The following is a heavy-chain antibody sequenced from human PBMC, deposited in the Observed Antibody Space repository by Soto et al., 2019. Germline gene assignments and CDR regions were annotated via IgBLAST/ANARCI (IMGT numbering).Heavy chain of an antibody. CDR2: ISAKSGNT. CDR3: TRAGASDWNYVSTSS. V-gene: IGHV1-18*04. D-gene: IGHD1-7*01. Sequence: QLVQSGAEVKKPGASVKVSCKASGYTFTTSGFNWVRQAPGQGLEWMGWISAKSGNTNYAQKLQGRVTMTTDTXXXXXYMELKSLTSDDTAIYYCTRAGASDWNYVSTSSWGQGTLVTVSS. CDR1: GYTFTTSG. J-gene: IGHJ4*02.